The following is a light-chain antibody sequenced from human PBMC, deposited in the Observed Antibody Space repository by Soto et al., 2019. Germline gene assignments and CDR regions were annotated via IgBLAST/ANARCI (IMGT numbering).Light chain of an antibody. CDR1: QSVSSN. Sequence: EIVLTQSPATLSLSPGESATLSCRASQSVSSNLAWYQQKPGQAPSLLIYGAFTRATGIPARFSGTGSGTEFTLTISSLQSEDFALYYCQQYNDWPLTFGQGTKVDIK. CDR3: QQYNDWPLT. V-gene: IGKV3-15*01. CDR2: GAF. J-gene: IGKJ1*01.